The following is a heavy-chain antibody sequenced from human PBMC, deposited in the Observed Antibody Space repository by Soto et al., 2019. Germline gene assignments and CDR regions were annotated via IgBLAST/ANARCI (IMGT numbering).Heavy chain of an antibody. J-gene: IGHJ4*02. Sequence: GGSLRLSCAVSGLAFTNYAITWVRQPPGRGLEWVSSITGSAGATHYADSVRGRFTISRDNSKYILFLQMYSLRAEDTAVYYCAIWGGSVSNYFGPFDFWGQGTLVTVSS. CDR3: AIWGGSVSNYFGPFDF. CDR1: GLAFTNYA. D-gene: IGHD3-16*01. CDR2: ITGSAGAT. V-gene: IGHV3-23*01.